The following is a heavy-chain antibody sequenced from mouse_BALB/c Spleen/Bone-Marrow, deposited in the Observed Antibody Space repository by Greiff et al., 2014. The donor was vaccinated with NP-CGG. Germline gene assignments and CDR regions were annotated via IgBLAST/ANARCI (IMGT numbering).Heavy chain of an antibody. CDR1: GFTFSDYY. J-gene: IGHJ4*01. CDR3: TRSGKRYGAMDY. Sequence: EVKLMESGGGLVKPGGSLKLSCAASGFTFSDYYMYWVRQTPEKRLEWVATISDGGTYTFYPDSVKGRFTISRDNAKNNLYLQISSLQSEDTAMYYCTRSGKRYGAMDYWGQGTSVTVSS. D-gene: IGHD2-10*02. CDR2: ISDGGTYT. V-gene: IGHV5-4*02.